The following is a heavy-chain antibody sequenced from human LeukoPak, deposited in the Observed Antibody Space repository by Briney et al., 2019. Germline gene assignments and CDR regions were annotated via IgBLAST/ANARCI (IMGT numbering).Heavy chain of an antibody. D-gene: IGHD6-13*01. V-gene: IGHV3-30*18. Sequence: PGRSLRLSCAASGFTFSSYGMHWVRQAPGKGLEWVAVISYDGSNKYYADSVKGRFTISRDNSKNTLYLQMNSLRAEDTAVYYCAKSSGRVIAAAPTGYWGQGTLVTVSS. J-gene: IGHJ4*02. CDR2: ISYDGSNK. CDR1: GFTFSSYG. CDR3: AKSSGRVIAAAPTGY.